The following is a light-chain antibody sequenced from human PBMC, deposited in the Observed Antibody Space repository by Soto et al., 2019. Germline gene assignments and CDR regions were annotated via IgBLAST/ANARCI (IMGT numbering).Light chain of an antibody. CDR1: QSISKW. V-gene: IGKV1-5*01. Sequence: DIQMTQSPSTLSASVGDRVTITCRASQSISKWLAWYQQKPGQAPKVLIWDASSLQRGVPSRFSGSGSGTEFTLTISSLQPDDFATYYCQQYNGHSTWTFGQGTKVDI. J-gene: IGKJ1*01. CDR2: DAS. CDR3: QQYNGHSTWT.